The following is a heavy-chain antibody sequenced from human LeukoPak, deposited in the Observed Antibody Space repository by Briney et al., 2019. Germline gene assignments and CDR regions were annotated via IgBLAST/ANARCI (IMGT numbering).Heavy chain of an antibody. CDR1: GFPFSGSA. J-gene: IGHJ4*02. Sequence: GGSLRLSCAASGFPFSGSAMHWVRQASGKGLEWVGRIRSKANSYATAYAASVKGRFTISRDDSKNTAYLQMNSLKTEDTAVYYCTGGGQTAVDYWGQGTLVTVSS. V-gene: IGHV3-73*01. CDR3: TGGGQTAVDY. D-gene: IGHD3-10*01. CDR2: IRSKANSYAT.